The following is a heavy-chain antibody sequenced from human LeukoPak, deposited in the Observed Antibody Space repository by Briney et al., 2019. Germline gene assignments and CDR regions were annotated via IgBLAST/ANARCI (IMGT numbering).Heavy chain of an antibody. D-gene: IGHD4-17*01. CDR2: INPNTAGT. Sequence: ASVKVSCKASGYTFTGYYFHWVRQAPGQGLEWMGWINPNTAGTNYAQKFLGGVTLTWDTSISTAYMELNRLTSDDTAVYHCATSAGDYGAGHYYYMGVWGKGTSVTVSS. J-gene: IGHJ6*03. CDR3: ATSAGDYGAGHYYYMGV. V-gene: IGHV1-2*02. CDR1: GYTFTGYY.